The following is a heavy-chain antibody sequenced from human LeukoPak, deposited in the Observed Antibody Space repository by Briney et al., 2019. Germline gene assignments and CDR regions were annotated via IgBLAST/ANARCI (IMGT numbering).Heavy chain of an antibody. D-gene: IGHD1-26*01. J-gene: IGHJ4*02. CDR2: IYYSGST. V-gene: IGHV4-59*01. CDR3: ARSVGSERDFDY. CDR1: GGSISSYY. Sequence: PSETLSLTCTVSGGSISSYYWSWIRQPPGEGLEWIGYIYYSGSTNYNPSLKSRVTISVDTSKNQFSLKLSSVTAADTAVYYCARSVGSERDFDYWGRGTLVTVSS.